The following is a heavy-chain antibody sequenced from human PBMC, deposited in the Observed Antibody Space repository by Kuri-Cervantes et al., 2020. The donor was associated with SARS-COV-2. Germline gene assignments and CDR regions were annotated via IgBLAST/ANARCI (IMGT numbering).Heavy chain of an antibody. Sequence: LTLSCTVSGGSISRYYWSWIRQPPGKGLEWIGYIYYSGSNNYNPSLKSRVTISVDTSKNQFSLKLSSVTAADTAVYYCARTPYSSDYSYGMDVWGQGTTVTVSS. J-gene: IGHJ6*02. V-gene: IGHV4-59*01. CDR3: ARTPYSSDYSYGMDV. CDR2: IYYSGSN. D-gene: IGHD6-19*01. CDR1: GGSISRYY.